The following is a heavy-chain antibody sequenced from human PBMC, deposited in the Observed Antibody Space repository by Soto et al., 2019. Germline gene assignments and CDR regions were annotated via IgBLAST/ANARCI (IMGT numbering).Heavy chain of an antibody. V-gene: IGHV4-59*01. J-gene: IGHJ3*02. CDR3: ARRYYDFWSGSLDAFDI. D-gene: IGHD3-3*01. CDR1: GGSISSYY. Sequence: SETLSLTCTVSGGSISSYYWSWIRQPPGKGLEWIGYIYYSGSTNYNPSLKSRVTISVDTSKNQFSLKLSSVTAADTAVYYCARRYYDFWSGSLDAFDIWGQGTMVT. CDR2: IYYSGST.